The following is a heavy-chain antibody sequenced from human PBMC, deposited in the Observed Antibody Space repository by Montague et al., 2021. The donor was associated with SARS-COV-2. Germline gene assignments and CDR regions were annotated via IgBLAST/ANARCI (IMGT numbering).Heavy chain of an antibody. J-gene: IGHJ4*02. CDR1: GISITSYY. CDR2: IYASGST. V-gene: IGHV4-4*07. CDR3: VRDGGNWYYFDY. Sequence: SETLSLTCSISGISITSYYWSWVRQPAGKGLEWIGHIYASGSTNYSPSPKSRVRLSIDNPKNQFSLKLEPLTAADTAVYYCVRDGGNWYYFDYWGQGALVTVSS. D-gene: IGHD3-16*01.